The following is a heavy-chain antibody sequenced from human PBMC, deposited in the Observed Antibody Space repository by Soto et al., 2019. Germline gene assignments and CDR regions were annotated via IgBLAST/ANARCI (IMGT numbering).Heavy chain of an antibody. CDR2: ISSSSSYI. J-gene: IGHJ4*02. Sequence: EVQLVESGGGLVKPGGSLRLSCAASGFTFSSYSTNWVRQAPGKGLEWVSSISSSSSYIYYADSVKGRFTISRDNAKNSLYLQMNSLRAEDTAVYYCARLGATDYFDYWGQGTLVTVSS. CDR3: ARLGATDYFDY. V-gene: IGHV3-21*01. D-gene: IGHD1-26*01. CDR1: GFTFSSYS.